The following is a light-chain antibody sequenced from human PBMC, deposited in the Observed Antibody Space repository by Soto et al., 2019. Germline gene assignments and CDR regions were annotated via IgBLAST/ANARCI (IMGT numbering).Light chain of an antibody. CDR3: QQYDAYAWT. CDR1: QRIGRW. J-gene: IGKJ1*01. V-gene: IGKV1-5*03. Sequence: IQMTQSPSTLSASVGHRLTITFRASQRIGRWLAVDQQSPWKAPKLRIYKASSLESGVPSRFSGSGSGTEFPLTISSLQPDDVATYYCQQYDAYAWTFGQGTKV. CDR2: KAS.